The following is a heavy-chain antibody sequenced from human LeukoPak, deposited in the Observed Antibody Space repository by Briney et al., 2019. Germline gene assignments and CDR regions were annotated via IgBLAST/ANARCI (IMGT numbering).Heavy chain of an antibody. J-gene: IGHJ5*02. CDR2: INHSGST. Sequence: PSETLSLTCAVYGGSFSGYYWSWIRQPPGKGLEWIGEINHSGSTNYNPSLKSRVTISVDTSKNQFSLKLSSVTAADTAVYYCARGVVPAAIRRRGGWFAPWGQGTLVTVSS. D-gene: IGHD2-2*01. CDR1: GGSFSGYY. V-gene: IGHV4-34*01. CDR3: ARGVVPAAIRRRGGWFAP.